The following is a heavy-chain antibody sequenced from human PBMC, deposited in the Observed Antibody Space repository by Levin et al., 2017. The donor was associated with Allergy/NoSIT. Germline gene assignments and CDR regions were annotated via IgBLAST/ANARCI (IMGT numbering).Heavy chain of an antibody. Sequence: SCAASGFTFSSYAMHWVRQAPGKGLEWVAVISYDGSNKYYADSVKGRFTISRDNSKNTLYLQMNSLRAEDTAVYYCWTPGDAFDIWGQGTMVTVSS. CDR2: ISYDGSNK. D-gene: IGHD1-1*01. CDR1: GFTFSSYA. V-gene: IGHV3-30-3*01. J-gene: IGHJ3*02. CDR3: WTPGDAFDI.